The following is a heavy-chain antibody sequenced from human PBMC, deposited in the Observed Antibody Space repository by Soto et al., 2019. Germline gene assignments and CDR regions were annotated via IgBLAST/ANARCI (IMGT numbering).Heavy chain of an antibody. CDR2: ISYDGSNK. J-gene: IGHJ4*02. V-gene: IGHV3-30*18. CDR1: GFSFSSYG. D-gene: IGHD2-8*01. Sequence: SLLLSYGASGFSFSSYGMHWVLQAPGQGLEWVAVISYDGSNKYYADSVKGRFTISRDNSKNTLYLQMNSLRAEDTAVYYCAKYQQKGEWSSFDEWGQGNLVTV. CDR3: AKYQQKGEWSSFDE.